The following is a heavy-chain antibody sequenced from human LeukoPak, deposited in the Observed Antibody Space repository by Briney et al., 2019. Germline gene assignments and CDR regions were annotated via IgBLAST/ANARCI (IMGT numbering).Heavy chain of an antibody. D-gene: IGHD4-23*01. CDR2: IYSSGPT. Sequence: GGSLRLSCAASGITVSSNYMSWVRQAPGKGLEWVSVIYSSGPTYYADSVKGRFTISRDNSNNTLYLQMNSLRAEDTAVYYCAKSGRGYGGNSLRFDYWGQGTLVTVSS. V-gene: IGHV3-53*01. CDR3: AKSGRGYGGNSLRFDY. J-gene: IGHJ4*02. CDR1: GITVSSNY.